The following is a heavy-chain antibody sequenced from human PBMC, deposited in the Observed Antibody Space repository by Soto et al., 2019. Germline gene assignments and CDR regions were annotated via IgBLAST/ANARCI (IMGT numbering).Heavy chain of an antibody. D-gene: IGHD1-26*01. CDR2: IYYSGST. J-gene: IGHJ4*02. CDR1: GGSISSGGYY. Sequence: QVQLQESGPGLVKPSQTLSLTCTVSGGSISSGGYYWSWIRQHPGKGLEWIGYIYYSGSTYYNPSLKSRVTVSVDPSKNQFSLKLSSVTAADTAVYFCAREGGIVGATAADYWGQGTLVTVSS. CDR3: AREGGIVGATAADY. V-gene: IGHV4-31*03.